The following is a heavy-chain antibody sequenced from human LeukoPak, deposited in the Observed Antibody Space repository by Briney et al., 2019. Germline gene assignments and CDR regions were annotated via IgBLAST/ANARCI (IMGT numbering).Heavy chain of an antibody. CDR1: GFTFSSYG. D-gene: IGHD2-15*01. J-gene: IGHJ3*02. CDR3: ARDLSVGGLGI. CDR2: IWADGSKD. V-gene: IGHV3-33*01. Sequence: PGGSLRLSCAASGFTFSSYGMHWVRQAPGKGLEWVAAIWADGSKDSYEDSVKGRFTISRDISKSTLYLQMNSLRAEDTAVYYCARDLSVGGLGICGQGTMVTVSS.